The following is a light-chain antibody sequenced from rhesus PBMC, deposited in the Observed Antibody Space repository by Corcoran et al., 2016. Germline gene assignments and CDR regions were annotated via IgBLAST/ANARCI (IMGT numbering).Light chain of an antibody. CDR1: QGINSF. V-gene: IGKV1-25*02. J-gene: IGKJ3*01. CDR3: PQYNSAPFT. CDR2: DAS. Sequence: DIQLTQSPSSLSASVGDRVTITCRASQGINSFLAWYQQKSGRAPKLLIYDASTWQSGVPSRFSGSGSGTEFTLTISSLQPEDFATYYCPQYNSAPFTFGPGTKLDIK.